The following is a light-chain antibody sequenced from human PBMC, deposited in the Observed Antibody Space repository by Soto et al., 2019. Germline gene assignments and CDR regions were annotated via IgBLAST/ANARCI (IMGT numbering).Light chain of an antibody. V-gene: IGKV1-9*01. Sequence: IQLTQSPSSLSASVGDRATITCRATPAIASFLAWYQQKPGTAPKLLIYGATTLPSGVPSRFSGSRSGTDYTLTIGSLQPEDFAIYYCQQLNVSPWTFGQGTKVEIK. CDR3: QQLNVSPWT. J-gene: IGKJ1*01. CDR2: GAT. CDR1: PAIASF.